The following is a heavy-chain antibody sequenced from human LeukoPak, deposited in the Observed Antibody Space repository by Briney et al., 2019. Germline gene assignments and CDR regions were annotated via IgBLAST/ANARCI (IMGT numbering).Heavy chain of an antibody. V-gene: IGHV4-59*01. J-gene: IGHJ4*02. D-gene: IGHD3-16*01. CDR3: ARGRWGSSAGGLDY. CDR2: IYYSGST. Sequence: PSETLSLTCTVSGGSISSYYWSWIRQPPGKGLEWIGYIYYSGSTNYNPSLKSRVTISVDASKNQFSLKLSSVTAADTAVYYCARGRWGSSAGGLDYWGQGTLVTVSS. CDR1: GGSISSYY.